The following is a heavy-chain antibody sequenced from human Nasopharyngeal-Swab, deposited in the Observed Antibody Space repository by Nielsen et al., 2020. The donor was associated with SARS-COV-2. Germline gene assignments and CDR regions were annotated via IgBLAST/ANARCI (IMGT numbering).Heavy chain of an antibody. Sequence: GGSLRLSCAASGFTFSSYGMHWVRQAPGKGLEWVAVISYVGSNKYYADSVKGRFTISRDNSKNTLYLQMNSLRAEDTAVYYCARSYYGAYYYGMDVWGQGTTVTVSS. CDR2: ISYVGSNK. CDR3: ARSYYGAYYYGMDV. CDR1: GFTFSSYG. J-gene: IGHJ6*02. V-gene: IGHV3-30*03. D-gene: IGHD4-17*01.